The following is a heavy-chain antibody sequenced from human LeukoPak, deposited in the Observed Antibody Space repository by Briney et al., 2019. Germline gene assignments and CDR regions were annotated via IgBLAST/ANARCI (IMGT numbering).Heavy chain of an antibody. J-gene: IGHJ4*02. Sequence: GRSLRLSCTASGFTFGDYAMSWAPQAPGKGLEWVGFIRGIAYGGTTEYAASVKGRFTISRDDSKSIAYLQMNSLKTEDTAVYYCAREWGYCSGGSCYKDFDYWGQGTLVTVSS. D-gene: IGHD2-15*01. CDR3: AREWGYCSGGSCYKDFDY. V-gene: IGHV3-49*04. CDR1: GFTFGDYA. CDR2: IRGIAYGGTT.